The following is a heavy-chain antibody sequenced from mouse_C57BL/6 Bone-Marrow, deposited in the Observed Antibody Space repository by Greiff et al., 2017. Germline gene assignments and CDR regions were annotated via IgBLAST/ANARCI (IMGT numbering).Heavy chain of an antibody. CDR1: GYSFTGYY. CDR2: INPSTGGT. J-gene: IGHJ2*01. V-gene: IGHV1-42*01. CDR3: ARRDLDGLYYGSSYGDY. Sequence: EVQLQQSGPELVKPGASVKISCKASGYSFTGYYLNWVKQSPEKSLEWIGEINPSTGGTTYNQKFKAKATLTVDKSSSTAYMQLKSRTSEDSAVYYCARRDLDGLYYGSSYGDYWGQGTTRTVSS. D-gene: IGHD1-1*01.